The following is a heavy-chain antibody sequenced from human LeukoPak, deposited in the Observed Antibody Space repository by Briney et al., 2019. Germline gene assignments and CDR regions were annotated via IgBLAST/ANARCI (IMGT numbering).Heavy chain of an antibody. CDR1: GFIFSNYG. Sequence: GGSLRLSCAASGFIFSNYGMHWVRQAPGKGLDWVAVIWYDGSRIYYADSVKGRFTISRDNSKNTLYLQMNSLRAEDTAVYYCARACSSSSEANFDYWGQGTLVTVSS. D-gene: IGHD6-6*01. J-gene: IGHJ4*02. V-gene: IGHV3-33*01. CDR2: IWYDGSRI. CDR3: ARACSSSSEANFDY.